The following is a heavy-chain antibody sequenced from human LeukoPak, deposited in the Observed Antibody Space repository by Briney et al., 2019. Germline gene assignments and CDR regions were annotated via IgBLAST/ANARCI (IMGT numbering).Heavy chain of an antibody. CDR3: AKDRDKIVVVPAAIDY. V-gene: IGHV3-30*02. CDR1: EFTFSSYG. J-gene: IGHJ4*02. Sequence: GGSLRLSCAASEFTFSSYGMHWVRQAPGKGLEWVAFIRYDGSNKYYADSVKGRFTISRDNSKNTLYPQMNSLRAEDTAVYYCAKDRDKIVVVPAAIDYWGQGTLVTVSS. CDR2: IRYDGSNK. D-gene: IGHD2-2*01.